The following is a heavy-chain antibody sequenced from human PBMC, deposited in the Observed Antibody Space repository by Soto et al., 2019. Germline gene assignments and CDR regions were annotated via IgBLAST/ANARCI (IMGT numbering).Heavy chain of an antibody. CDR1: GFSFTTYP. CDR2: ISYDGSNK. V-gene: IGHV3-30-3*01. Sequence: QVQLVESGGGVVQPGRSLRLSCAASGFSFTTYPMHWVRQAPGKGLEWVALISYDGSNKHYADSARGRFTISRDNSNNTLYLQMSSLRVEDTALYYCASSRGVYYIDVWGKGTTVTVSS. CDR3: ASSRGVYYIDV. J-gene: IGHJ6*03.